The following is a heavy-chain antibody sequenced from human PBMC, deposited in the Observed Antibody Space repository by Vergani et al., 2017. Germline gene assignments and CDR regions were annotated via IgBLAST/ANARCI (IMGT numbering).Heavy chain of an antibody. CDR3: ARVNTETNGHLYYYYYMDV. D-gene: IGHD4-11*01. Sequence: QVQLQQWGGGLLKPSETLSLTCVVNGGSFTSYHWTWLRQSSGEGLSWVGDSDHTGRPDYNPSLKRRLTMSVDKSRNQFSMPLNSVTATDTAIYFCARVNTETNGHLYYYYYMDVWVQGTAVTVS. V-gene: IGHV4-34*01. CDR2: SDHTGRP. J-gene: IGHJ6*03. CDR1: GGSFTSYH.